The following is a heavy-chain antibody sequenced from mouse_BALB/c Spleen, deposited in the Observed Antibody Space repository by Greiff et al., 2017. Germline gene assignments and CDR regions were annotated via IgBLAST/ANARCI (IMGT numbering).Heavy chain of an antibody. J-gene: IGHJ3*01. CDR3: AFITTVVAPFAY. CDR2: INPSTGYT. Sequence: VQLQQSGAELAKPGASVKMSCKASGYTFTSYWMHWVKQRPGQGLEWIGYINPSTGYTEYNQKFKDKATLTADKSSSTAYMQLSSLTSEDSAVYYCAFITTVVAPFAYWGQGTLVTVSA. CDR1: GYTFTSYW. V-gene: IGHV1-7*01. D-gene: IGHD1-1*01.